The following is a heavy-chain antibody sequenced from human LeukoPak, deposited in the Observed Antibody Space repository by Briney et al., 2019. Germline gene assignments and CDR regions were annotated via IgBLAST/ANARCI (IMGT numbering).Heavy chain of an antibody. V-gene: IGHV3-23*01. CDR2: ISGSGGST. CDR3: AKDLDLNYYDSSGPNYGDY. Sequence: GGSLRLSCAASGFTFSSYAMSWVRQAPGKGLEWVSAISGSGGSTYYADSVKGRFTISRGNSKNTLYLQMNSLRAEDTAVYYCAKDLDLNYYDSSGPNYGDYWGQGTLVTVSS. J-gene: IGHJ4*02. D-gene: IGHD3-22*01. CDR1: GFTFSSYA.